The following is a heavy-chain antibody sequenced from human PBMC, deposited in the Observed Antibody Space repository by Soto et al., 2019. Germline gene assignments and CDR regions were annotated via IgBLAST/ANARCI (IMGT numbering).Heavy chain of an antibody. V-gene: IGHV4-30-2*01. D-gene: IGHD7-27*01. CDR3: AEENWANPDS. J-gene: IGHJ4*02. CDR1: GGSISSGGYS. CDR2: IYHSGST. Sequence: SETLSLTCAVSGGSISSGGYSWSWIRQPPGKGLEWIGYIYHSGSTYYNPSLKSRVTISVDNAKNSLFLQMNNLTVEDTAVYYCAEENWANPDSWGQGTLVTVSS.